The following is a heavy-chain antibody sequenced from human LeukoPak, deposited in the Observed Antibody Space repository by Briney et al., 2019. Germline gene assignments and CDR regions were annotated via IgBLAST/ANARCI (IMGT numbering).Heavy chain of an antibody. CDR1: GGTFSSYA. CDR3: ARGPSSSLLDY. J-gene: IGHJ4*02. D-gene: IGHD6-13*01. Sequence: ASVKVSCKASGGTFSSYAISWVRQAPGQRLEWMGWINAGNGNTKYSQKFQGRVTITRDTSASTAYMELSSLRSEDTAVYYCARGPSSSLLDYWGQGTLVTVSS. V-gene: IGHV1-3*01. CDR2: INAGNGNT.